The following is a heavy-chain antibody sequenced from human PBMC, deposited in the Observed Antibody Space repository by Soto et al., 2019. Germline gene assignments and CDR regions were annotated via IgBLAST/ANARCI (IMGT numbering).Heavy chain of an antibody. D-gene: IGHD4-17*01. V-gene: IGHV3-23*01. CDR3: AKNMGRVTTSWHFDY. CDR2: IHGGGNSA. Sequence: EVQLLESGGDLVQPGRSLRLSCAASGFTFSGYAMSWVRQAPGKGLEWVSVIHGGGNSAYYADSVKGRFTISRDNSKNTLYLQMSSLIGEDTAVYYCAKNMGRVTTSWHFDYWGQGTLVTVSS. J-gene: IGHJ4*02. CDR1: GFTFSGYA.